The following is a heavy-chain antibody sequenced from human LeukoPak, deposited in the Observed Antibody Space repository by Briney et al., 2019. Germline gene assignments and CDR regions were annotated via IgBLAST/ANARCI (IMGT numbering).Heavy chain of an antibody. D-gene: IGHD5-12*01. J-gene: IGHJ6*02. V-gene: IGHV3-30*18. CDR3: AKEEGEWLWSRYYYYYGMDV. Sequence: GGSLRLSCAASGFTFSSYGMHWVRQAPGKGLEWVAVISYDGSNKYYADSVKGRFTISRDNSKNTLYLQMNSLRAEDTAVYYCAKEEGEWLWSRYYYYYGMDVWGQGTTVTVSS. CDR1: GFTFSSYG. CDR2: ISYDGSNK.